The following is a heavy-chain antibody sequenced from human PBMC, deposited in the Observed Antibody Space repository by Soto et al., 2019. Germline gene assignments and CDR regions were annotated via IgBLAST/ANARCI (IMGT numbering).Heavy chain of an antibody. D-gene: IGHD3-10*01. V-gene: IGHV2-5*02. CDR2: IYWDDDK. CDR1: GFSLSTSGVG. CDR3: AHLAPGLWFGESISWFDP. Sequence: SGPTLVNPTQTLTLTCTFSGFSLSTSGVGVGWIRQPPGKALEWLALIYWDDDKRYSPSLKSRLTITKDTSKNQVVLTMTNMDPVDTATYYCAHLAPGLWFGESISWFDPWGQGTLVTVSS. J-gene: IGHJ5*02.